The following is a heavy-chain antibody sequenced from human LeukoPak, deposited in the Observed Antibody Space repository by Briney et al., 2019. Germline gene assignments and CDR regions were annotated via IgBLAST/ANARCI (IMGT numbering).Heavy chain of an antibody. D-gene: IGHD5-18*01. CDR3: ARGGYSYGYVYSYYYYGMDV. CDR1: GGSFSGYY. Sequence: SETLSLTCAVYGGSFSGYYWSWIRQPPGKGLEWIGEINHSGSTNYNPSLKSRVTISVDTSKNQFSLKLSSVTAADTAVYYCARGGYSYGYVYSYYYYGMDVWGQGTTVTVSS. V-gene: IGHV4-34*01. J-gene: IGHJ6*02. CDR2: INHSGST.